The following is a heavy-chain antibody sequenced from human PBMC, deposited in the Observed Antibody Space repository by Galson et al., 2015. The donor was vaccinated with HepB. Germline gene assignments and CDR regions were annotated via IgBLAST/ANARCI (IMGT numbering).Heavy chain of an antibody. Sequence: SLRLSCAASGFPFSTYTMSWVRQAPGKGLEWVSAISGSGGTTYYADSVRGRFTISRDNTKRTLYLQMNRLRGEDTALYYCAKDRNSTSPGTYGMDVLGQGTTVTVFS. V-gene: IGHV3-23*01. CDR2: ISGSGGTT. CDR3: AKDRNSTSPGTYGMDV. D-gene: IGHD6-6*01. CDR1: GFPFSTYT. J-gene: IGHJ6*02.